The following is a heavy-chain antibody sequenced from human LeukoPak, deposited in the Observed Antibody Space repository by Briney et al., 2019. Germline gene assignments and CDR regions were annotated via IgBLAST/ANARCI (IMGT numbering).Heavy chain of an antibody. V-gene: IGHV1-2*02. CDR1: GYTFTGYY. CDR2: INPNSGGT. Sequence: ASVKVSCKASGYTFTGYYMYWVRQAPGQGLEWLGLINPNSGGTNYAQKFQGRVTMTRDTSISTAYMELSRLRSGDTAVYYCARARARQAFDIWGQGTMVTVSS. CDR3: ARARARQAFDI. J-gene: IGHJ3*02.